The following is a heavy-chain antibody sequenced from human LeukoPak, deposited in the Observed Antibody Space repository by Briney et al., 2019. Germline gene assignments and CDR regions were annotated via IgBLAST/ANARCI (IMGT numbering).Heavy chain of an antibody. CDR1: GASISTHTYY. V-gene: IGHV4-39*01. D-gene: IGHD2-21*02. CDR2: IYYNGNP. CDR3: ARSYCAGDCYTEYFQH. Sequence: PSGTLSLTCTVSGASISTHTYYWGWVRQPPGKGLERLGSIYYNGNPYYTPSLKSRVTISVDTSNNQFSLKLRSVTAADTAVYYCARSYCAGDCYTEYFQHWGQGTLVTVPS. J-gene: IGHJ1*01.